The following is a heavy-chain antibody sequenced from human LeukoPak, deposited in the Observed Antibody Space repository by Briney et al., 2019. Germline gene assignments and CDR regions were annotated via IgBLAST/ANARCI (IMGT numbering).Heavy chain of an antibody. Sequence: SVKVSCKASGGTFTSYAISWVRQAPGQGLEWMGRIIPIFGIANYAQKFQGRVTITADKSTSTAYMELSSLRSEDTAVYYCAISRYSSSLEGMDVWGQGTTVTVSS. CDR2: IIPIFGIA. D-gene: IGHD6-6*01. V-gene: IGHV1-69*04. J-gene: IGHJ6*02. CDR1: GGTFTSYA. CDR3: AISRYSSSLEGMDV.